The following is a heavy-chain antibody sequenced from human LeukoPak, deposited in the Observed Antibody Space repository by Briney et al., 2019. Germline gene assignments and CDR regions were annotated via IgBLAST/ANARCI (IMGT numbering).Heavy chain of an antibody. CDR3: ARRMVYASDAFDI. Sequence: PSETLSLTCTVSGGSISSYYWSWIRQPPGKGLEWIGYIYYSGSTNYNPSLKSRVTMSVDTSKNQFSLKLSSVTAADTAVYYCARRMVYASDAFDIWGQGTMVTVSS. J-gene: IGHJ3*02. CDR2: IYYSGST. D-gene: IGHD2-8*01. V-gene: IGHV4-59*12. CDR1: GGSISSYY.